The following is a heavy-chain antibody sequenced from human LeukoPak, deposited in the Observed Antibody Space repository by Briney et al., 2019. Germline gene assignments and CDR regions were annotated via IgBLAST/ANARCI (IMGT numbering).Heavy chain of an antibody. Sequence: GSLRLSCAASGFTLSDFWMSWVRQAPGKGLAWVANINHNGSETHYVDSVTGRFTISRDNAEDSLFLQMNSLRAEDTAVYYCVRWATSFDLWGQGTLVTVSS. CDR3: VRWATSFDL. CDR2: INHNGSET. D-gene: IGHD3-3*01. CDR1: GFTLSDFW. J-gene: IGHJ4*02. V-gene: IGHV3-7*01.